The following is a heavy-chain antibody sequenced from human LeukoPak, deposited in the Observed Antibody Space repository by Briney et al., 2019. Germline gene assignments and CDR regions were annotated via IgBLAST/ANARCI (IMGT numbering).Heavy chain of an antibody. CDR3: ARADYDFVRGFNRYYFDS. CDR1: GGSISSGDYY. D-gene: IGHD3-16*01. J-gene: IGHJ4*02. Sequence: SETLSLTCSVSGGSISSGDYYWTWIRQHPGKGLELIGYISYSGSTYYNPSLRSRVTFSVATSKNQFSLRLRSVTAADTAVDYCARADYDFVRGFNRYYFDSWGQGTLVTVSS. CDR2: ISYSGST. V-gene: IGHV4-31*03.